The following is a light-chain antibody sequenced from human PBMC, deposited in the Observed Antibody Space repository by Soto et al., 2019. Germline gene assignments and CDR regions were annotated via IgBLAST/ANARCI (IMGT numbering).Light chain of an antibody. CDR3: ATWDSSLSAWV. V-gene: IGLV1-51*01. CDR1: SSSIGNKY. CDR2: DNN. Sequence: QSVLTQPPSVSAAPGQKVTISCSGSSSSIGNKYVSWYQQLPGTAPKLLIYDNNKRPSGIPDRFSGSKSGTSATLGITGLQTGDEADYYCATWDSSLSAWVFGGGTQLTVL. J-gene: IGLJ3*02.